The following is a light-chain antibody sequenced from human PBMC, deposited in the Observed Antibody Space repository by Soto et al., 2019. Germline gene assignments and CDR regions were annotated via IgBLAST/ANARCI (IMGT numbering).Light chain of an antibody. J-gene: IGLJ1*01. V-gene: IGLV2-14*02. Sequence: QSVLTQPASMSGSPGQSITISCTGTSSDVGSYNLVSWYQQFPDKAPKLIIYDGSERPSGVSDRFSGSKSGTSASLTITGLQAEDEADYYCQSYDSSLSASYVFGGGTKVTVL. CDR2: DGS. CDR1: SSDVGSYNL. CDR3: QSYDSSLSASYV.